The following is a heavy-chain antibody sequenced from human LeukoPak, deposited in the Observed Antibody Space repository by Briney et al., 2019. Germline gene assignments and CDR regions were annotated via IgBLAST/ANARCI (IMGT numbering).Heavy chain of an antibody. D-gene: IGHD2-8*02. Sequence: SETLSLTCTVSCGSIRSYYWSWIRQPPGKGLEWIGYIYYSGSTNYNPSLKSRVTISVDTSKNQFSLKLSSVTAADTAVYYCARDYWRGVWDVWGKGTTVTVSS. CDR1: CGSIRSYY. J-gene: IGHJ6*04. CDR2: IYYSGST. V-gene: IGHV4-59*01. CDR3: ARDYWRGVWDV.